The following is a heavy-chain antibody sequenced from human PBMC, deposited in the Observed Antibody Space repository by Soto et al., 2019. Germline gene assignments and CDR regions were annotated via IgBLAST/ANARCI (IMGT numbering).Heavy chain of an antibody. Sequence: EVQLVESGGGLVQPGGSLRLSCAASGFTLSTSWMSWVRQAPGKGLEWVANIKQDGSEIYYVDSVKGRFSISRDNAKNSLYLQMNSLRAEDTAVYYCARGWAELDYWGQGTLVIVSS. V-gene: IGHV3-7*03. CDR2: IKQDGSEI. CDR3: ARGWAELDY. CDR1: GFTLSTSW. D-gene: IGHD1-26*01. J-gene: IGHJ4*02.